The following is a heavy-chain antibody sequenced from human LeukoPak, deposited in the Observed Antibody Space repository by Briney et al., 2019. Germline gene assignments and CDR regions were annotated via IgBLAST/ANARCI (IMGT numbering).Heavy chain of an antibody. V-gene: IGHV4-4*02. CDR2: IYYTGNT. CDR3: AKSNAWDWFDP. J-gene: IGHJ5*02. CDR1: GGSITSSNW. D-gene: IGHD4-11*01. Sequence: SGTLSLTCAVSGGSITSSNWWSWVRQPPGKGLEWIGEIYYTGNTNYNPSLKRRVTISVDKSNNQFSLNLSSVTAADTAVYYCAKSNAWDWFDPWGQGTLVTVSS.